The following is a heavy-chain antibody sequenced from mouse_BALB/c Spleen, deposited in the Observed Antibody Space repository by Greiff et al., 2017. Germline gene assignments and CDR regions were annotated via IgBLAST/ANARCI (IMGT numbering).Heavy chain of an antibody. CDR3: ARSTVVRGNAMDY. J-gene: IGHJ4*01. D-gene: IGHD1-1*01. Sequence: DVMLVESGGGLVQPGGSRKLSCAASGFTFSSFGMHWVRQAPEKGLEWVAYISSGSSTIYYADTVKGRFTISRDNPKNTLFLQMTSLRSEDTAMYYCARSTVVRGNAMDYWGQGTSVTVSA. V-gene: IGHV5-17*02. CDR2: ISSGSSTI. CDR1: GFTFSSFG.